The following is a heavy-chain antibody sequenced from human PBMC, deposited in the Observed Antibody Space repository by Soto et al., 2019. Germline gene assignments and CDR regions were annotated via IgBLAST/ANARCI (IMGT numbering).Heavy chain of an antibody. CDR1: GYTFTSYG. D-gene: IGHD1-1*01. CDR3: ARGRYGDY. Sequence: QVHLVQSGAEVKKPGAPVKVSCKCSGYTFTSYGITWVRQAPGQGLEWMGWISAHNGNTNYAQKLQGRVNVTRDTSTSTAYMELRILRSDDTAVYYCARGRYGDYWGQGALVTVSS. J-gene: IGHJ4*02. V-gene: IGHV1-18*01. CDR2: ISAHNGNT.